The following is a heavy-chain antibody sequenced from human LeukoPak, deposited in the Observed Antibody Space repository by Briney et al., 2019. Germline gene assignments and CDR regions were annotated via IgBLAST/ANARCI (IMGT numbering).Heavy chain of an antibody. CDR3: ARAGGHCSSTPCYINWFDP. J-gene: IGHJ5*02. V-gene: IGHV3-33*02. CDR2: IWSDGTTE. Sequence: GGSLRLSCAASGFTLSRSATHGVRQAPGKGLEWVAVIWSDGTTEKYADSVKGRFTISRDSSTNTLFLQMNSLRAEDTAVYYCARAGGHCSSTPCYINWFDPWGQGTPVTVSS. D-gene: IGHD2-2*02. CDR1: GFTLSRSA.